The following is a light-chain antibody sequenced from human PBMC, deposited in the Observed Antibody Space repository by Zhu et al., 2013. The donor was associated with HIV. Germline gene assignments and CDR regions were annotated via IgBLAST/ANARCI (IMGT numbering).Light chain of an antibody. CDR3: QQHNSYPLT. J-gene: IGKJ4*01. V-gene: IGKV1-5*01. Sequence: DIQMTQSPSTLAASVGDRVTITCRASEANDRWLAWYQQKPGKVPKLLIYAASTLQSGVPLRFGGSGSGTDFTLTISSLQPDDFATYYCQQHNSYPLTFGGGTKVEIK. CDR1: EANDRW. CDR2: AAS.